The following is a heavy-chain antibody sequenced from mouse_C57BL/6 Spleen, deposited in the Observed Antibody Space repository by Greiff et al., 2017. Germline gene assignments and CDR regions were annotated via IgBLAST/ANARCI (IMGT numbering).Heavy chain of an antibody. CDR3: AGRIYSNFVNYAMDY. CDR2: IYPGDGDT. Sequence: QVQLKESGPELVKPGASVKISCKASGYAFTSSWMNWVKQRPGQGLEWIGRIYPGDGDTNYNGKFKGKATLTADKSSSTAYMKLSSLTSEDSAVYFCAGRIYSNFVNYAMDYWGQGTSVTVSS. CDR1: GYAFTSSW. D-gene: IGHD2-5*01. V-gene: IGHV1-82*01. J-gene: IGHJ4*01.